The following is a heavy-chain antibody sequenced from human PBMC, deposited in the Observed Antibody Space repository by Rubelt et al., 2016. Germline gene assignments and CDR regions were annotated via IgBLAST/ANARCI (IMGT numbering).Heavy chain of an antibody. D-gene: IGHD1-26*01. V-gene: IGHV4-59*05. Sequence: QVQLQESGPGLVKPSETLSLTCTVSGGSISSYYWSWIRQPAGKGLEWIGRIYYSGSTYYNPSLKSRVTISVDTSKNQFSLKLSSVTAADTAVYYCVRTGRVGRVVDYWGQGTLVTVSS. CDR2: IYYSGST. CDR1: GGSISSYY. CDR3: VRTGRVGRVVDY. J-gene: IGHJ4*02.